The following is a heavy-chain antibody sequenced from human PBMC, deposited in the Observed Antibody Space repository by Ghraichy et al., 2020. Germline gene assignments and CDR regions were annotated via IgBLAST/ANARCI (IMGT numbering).Heavy chain of an antibody. CDR2: IYYSGST. CDR3: ARDSGYGTDY. D-gene: IGHD5-12*01. Sequence: SETLSLTCTVSGGSISSYYWSWIRQPPGKGLEWIGYIYYSGSTNYNPSLKSRVTISVDTSKNQFSLKLSSVTAADTAVYYCARDSGYGTDYWGQGTLVTVSS. CDR1: GGSISSYY. V-gene: IGHV4-59*01. J-gene: IGHJ4*02.